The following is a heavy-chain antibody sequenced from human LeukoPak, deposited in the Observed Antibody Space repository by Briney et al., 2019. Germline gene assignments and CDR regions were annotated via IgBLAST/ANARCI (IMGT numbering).Heavy chain of an antibody. CDR3: AKGDGSALDY. CDR2: ISYDGSNK. CDR1: GFAFSSYG. Sequence: PGGSLRLSCAASGFAFSSYGMHWVRQAPGKGLEWVAVISYDGSNKYYADSVKGRFTISRDNSKNTLYLQMNSLRAEDTAVYYCAKGDGSALDYWGQGTLVTVSS. J-gene: IGHJ4*02. D-gene: IGHD2-15*01. V-gene: IGHV3-30*18.